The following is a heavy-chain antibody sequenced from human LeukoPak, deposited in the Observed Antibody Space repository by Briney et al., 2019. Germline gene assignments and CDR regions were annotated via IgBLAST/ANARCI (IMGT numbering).Heavy chain of an antibody. CDR2: IYTSGST. Sequence: PSETLSLTCTVSGGSISSYYWSWIRQPAGKGLEWIGRIYTSGSTNYNPSLKSRVTMSVDTSKNQFSLKLSSVTAADTAVYYCARVGGGHYDSSGYYYGYFQHWGQGTLVTVSS. J-gene: IGHJ1*01. CDR3: ARVGGGHYDSSGYYYGYFQH. V-gene: IGHV4-4*07. D-gene: IGHD3-22*01. CDR1: GGSISSYY.